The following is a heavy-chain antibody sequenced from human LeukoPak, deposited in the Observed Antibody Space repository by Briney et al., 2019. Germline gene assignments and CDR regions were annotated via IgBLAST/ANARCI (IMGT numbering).Heavy chain of an antibody. J-gene: IGHJ5*02. CDR2: INPNSGGT. Sequence: GASVKGSCKASGYTVTGYYMHWVRQAPGQGLEWMGWINPNSGGTNYAQKFQGRVTMTRDTSISTAYMELSRLRSDDTAVYYCARSTRELRKYNWFDPWGQGTLVTVSS. CDR3: ARSTRELRKYNWFDP. V-gene: IGHV1-2*02. D-gene: IGHD1-26*01. CDR1: GYTVTGYY.